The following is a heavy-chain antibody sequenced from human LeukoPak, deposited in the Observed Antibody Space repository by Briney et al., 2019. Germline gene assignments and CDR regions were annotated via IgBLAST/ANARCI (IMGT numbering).Heavy chain of an antibody. J-gene: IGHJ4*02. V-gene: IGHV4-34*01. D-gene: IGHD6-19*01. CDR2: INHSGST. CDR3: ARYPQWLVLGFDY. CDR1: GGSFSGYY. Sequence: SETLSLTCAVYGGSFSGYYWSWIRQPPGKGLEWIGEINHSGSTNYNPSLKSRVTISVDTSKNQFSLKLSSVTAADTAVYYCARYPQWLVLGFDYWGQGTLVTVSS.